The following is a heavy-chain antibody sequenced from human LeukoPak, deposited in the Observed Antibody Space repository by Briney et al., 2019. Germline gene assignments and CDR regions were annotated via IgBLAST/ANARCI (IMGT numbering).Heavy chain of an antibody. D-gene: IGHD3-22*01. V-gene: IGHV3-7*01. J-gene: IGHJ4*02. CDR3: ARGGSWVITSYYDY. CDR2: IKKDGSEK. Sequence: PGGSLRLSCAASGFTFSSYWMSWVRQAPGKGLEWVANIKKDGSEKYYVDSVKGRFTVSRDNAKTSLYLQMNSLRAEDTAVYYCARGGSWVITSYYDYWGQGTLVTVSS. CDR1: GFTFSSYW.